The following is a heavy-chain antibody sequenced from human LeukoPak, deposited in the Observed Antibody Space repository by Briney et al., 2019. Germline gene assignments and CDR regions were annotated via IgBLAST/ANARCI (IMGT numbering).Heavy chain of an antibody. Sequence: GGSLSLSCAASGFTFSNYAMSWVRQAPGKGLEWVSGISGSGVYTNSADSVKGRFTISRDNSKNTVYLQMNSLRAGDTAIYYCAREYDNDSSRRTALDYWGQGTLVTVSS. CDR1: GFTFSNYA. CDR2: ISGSGVYT. D-gene: IGHD3-22*01. CDR3: AREYDNDSSRRTALDY. J-gene: IGHJ4*02. V-gene: IGHV3-23*01.